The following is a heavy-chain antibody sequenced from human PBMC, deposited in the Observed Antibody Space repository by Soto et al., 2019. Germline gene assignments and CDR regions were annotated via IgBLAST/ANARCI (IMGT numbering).Heavy chain of an antibody. CDR3: ARAGCTNGVCPYYYYYYMDV. CDR2: ISSSSSYI. Sequence: GGSLRLSCAASGFTFSSYSMNWVRQAPGKGLEWVSSISSSSSYIYYADSVKGRFTISRDNAKNSLYLQMNSLRAEDTAVYYCARAGCTNGVCPYYYYYYMDVWGKGTTVTVSS. CDR1: GFTFSSYS. D-gene: IGHD2-8*01. V-gene: IGHV3-21*01. J-gene: IGHJ6*03.